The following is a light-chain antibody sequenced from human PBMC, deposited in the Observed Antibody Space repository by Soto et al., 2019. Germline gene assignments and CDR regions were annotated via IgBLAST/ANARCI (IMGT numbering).Light chain of an antibody. V-gene: IGKV3-20*01. CDR3: QQYGSSPFT. CDR2: GAS. CDR1: ESISSTS. J-gene: IGKJ5*01. Sequence: IVFTQSPGILSFSLWETATLSCRVSESISSTSLAWYQQKPGQAPRLLIYGASTRATGVPDRFSGSESGTDFTLSISRLEPDDFVVYYCQQYGSSPFTFGKGQRREIK.